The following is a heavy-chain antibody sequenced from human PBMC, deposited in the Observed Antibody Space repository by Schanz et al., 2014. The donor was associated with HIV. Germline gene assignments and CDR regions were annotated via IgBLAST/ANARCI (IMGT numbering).Heavy chain of an antibody. V-gene: IGHV1-18*01. CDR3: ARKMSISNQWLRALYSNYGMDV. CDR1: GYTFTSYD. D-gene: IGHD5-12*01. CDR2: ISAYKGNT. J-gene: IGHJ6*02. Sequence: QVQLVQSGAEVKKPGASVKVSCKASGYTFTSYDINWVRQAPGQGLEWMGWISAYKGNTNYAQKLQGRVTMTTDTSTNTAYMELRRLRSDDTAVYYCARKMSISNQWLRALYSNYGMDVWGQGTTVTVSS.